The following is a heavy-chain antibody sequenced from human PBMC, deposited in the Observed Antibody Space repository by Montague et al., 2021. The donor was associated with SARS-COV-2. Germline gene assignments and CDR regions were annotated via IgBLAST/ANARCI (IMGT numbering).Heavy chain of an antibody. CDR3: AHRPSIAAAGTFRFDP. Sequence: PALVKPTQTLTLTCTLSGFSLSTSGVGVGWIRQPPGKALEWLALIYWDDDKRYSPSLKSRLTITKDTSKNQVVPTMTNMDPVDTATYYCAHRPSIAAAGTFRFDPWGQGTLVTVSS. D-gene: IGHD6-13*01. CDR2: IYWDDDK. CDR1: GFSLSTSGVG. J-gene: IGHJ5*02. V-gene: IGHV2-5*02.